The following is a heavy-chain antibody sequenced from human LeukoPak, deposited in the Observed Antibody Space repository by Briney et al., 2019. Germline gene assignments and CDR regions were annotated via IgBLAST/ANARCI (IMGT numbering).Heavy chain of an antibody. D-gene: IGHD3-22*01. CDR3: ARGQHYYDSSGYYSYYYYYGMDV. J-gene: IGHJ6*02. CDR2: TYYRSKWYN. CDR1: GDSVSSNSAA. V-gene: IGHV6-1*01. Sequence: SQTLSLTCAISGDSVSSNSAAWNWIRQSPSRGLEWLGRTYYRSKWYNDYAVSVKSRITINPDTSMNQFSLQLNSVTPEDTAVYYCARGQHYYDSSGYYSYYYYYGMDVWGQGTKVTVSS.